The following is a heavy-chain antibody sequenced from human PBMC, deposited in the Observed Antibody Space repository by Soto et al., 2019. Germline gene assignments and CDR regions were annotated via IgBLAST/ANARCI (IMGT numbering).Heavy chain of an antibody. CDR2: INDSGTT. V-gene: IGHV4-34*01. J-gene: IGHJ4*02. Sequence: QVQLQQWGAGLLTPSETLSRTSAVYGGSFNDHYCSWIRQPPGKGLECIGEINDSGTTNYNPSLKSRAALSVDTSKHQCSLRLSSVTIADTAIYYCATRKGLELYYFDHWAQGTLVTVSS. D-gene: IGHD1-1*01. CDR1: GGSFNDHY. CDR3: ATRKGLELYYFDH.